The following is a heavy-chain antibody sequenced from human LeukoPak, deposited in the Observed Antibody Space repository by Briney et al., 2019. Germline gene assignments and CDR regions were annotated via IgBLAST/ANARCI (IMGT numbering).Heavy chain of an antibody. V-gene: IGHV1-2*06. CDR1: GYTFTDYY. J-gene: IGHJ5*02. Sequence: GASVKVSCKPSGYTFTDYYMHWVRQAPGQGLEWMGRINPNSGVTKYAERFQGRVTMTRDTSISTAYMELSRLRSDDAAVYYCARDPGIAAAGNSFDPWGQGTLVTVSS. D-gene: IGHD6-13*01. CDR3: ARDPGIAAAGNSFDP. CDR2: INPNSGVT.